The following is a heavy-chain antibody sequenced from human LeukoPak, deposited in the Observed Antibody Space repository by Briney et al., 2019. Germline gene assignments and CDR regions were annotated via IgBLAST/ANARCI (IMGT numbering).Heavy chain of an antibody. CDR1: GFTFSSYA. J-gene: IGHJ4*02. CDR2: ISGSGGST. Sequence: PGGSLRLSCAASGFTFSSYAMSWVRQAPGKGLEWVSAISGSGGSTYYADSVKGRFTISRDNSKNTLYLQMNSLRAEDAAVYYCAKSILVWQQLVTFDYWGQGTLVTVSS. D-gene: IGHD6-13*01. CDR3: AKSILVWQQLVTFDY. V-gene: IGHV3-23*01.